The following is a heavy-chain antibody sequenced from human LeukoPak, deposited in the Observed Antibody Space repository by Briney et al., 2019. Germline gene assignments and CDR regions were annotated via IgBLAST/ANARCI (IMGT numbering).Heavy chain of an antibody. CDR1: GGSISSGGYY. CDR3: ARVRTSPLDFDY. V-gene: IGHV4-31*03. Sequence: TLSLTCTVSGGSISSGGYYWSWIRQHPGKGRECIGYIYYSGSTYYTPSLKSRVTISVDTSKTQFSLKLNSVTAADTAVYYCARVRTSPLDFDYWGQGTLVTVSS. J-gene: IGHJ4*02. D-gene: IGHD1-1*01. CDR2: IYYSGST.